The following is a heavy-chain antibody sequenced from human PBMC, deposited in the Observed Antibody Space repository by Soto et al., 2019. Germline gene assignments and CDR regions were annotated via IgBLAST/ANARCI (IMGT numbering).Heavy chain of an antibody. J-gene: IGHJ6*01. D-gene: IGHD5-18*01. Sequence: QVQLVESGGGVVRPGRSLRLACEASGFSFSTYGMHWVRQAPGKGLQWVAVIWYDGTNTYYADSVTGRFTISRDNSKYTLYLEMNNLRAEDTAVYYCARVEAPLIHSDHYYYEMDVWGQGTTVNVSS. CDR3: ARVEAPLIHSDHYYYEMDV. CDR2: IWYDGTNT. CDR1: GFSFSTYG. V-gene: IGHV3-33*01.